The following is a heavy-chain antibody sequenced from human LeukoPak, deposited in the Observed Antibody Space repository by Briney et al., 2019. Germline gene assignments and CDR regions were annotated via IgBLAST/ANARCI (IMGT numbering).Heavy chain of an antibody. CDR2: IKQDGSEK. D-gene: IGHD6-19*01. CDR1: GFAFSSYS. V-gene: IGHV3-7*04. CDR3: ARGQWLVHGAFDI. J-gene: IGHJ3*02. Sequence: GGSLRLSCAASGFAFSSYSMNWVRQAPGKGLEWVANIKQDGSEKYYVDSVKGRFTISRDNAKNSLYLQMNSLRAEDTAVYYCARGQWLVHGAFDIWGQGTMVTVSS.